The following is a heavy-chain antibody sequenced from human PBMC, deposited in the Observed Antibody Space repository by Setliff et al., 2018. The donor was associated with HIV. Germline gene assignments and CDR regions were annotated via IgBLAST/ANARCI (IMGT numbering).Heavy chain of an antibody. J-gene: IGHJ4*02. CDR2: INHNKSS. Sequence: SETLSLTCAVNGESLSDYYWSWIRQPPGKGLEWIGEINHNKSSDYNPSLKSRVTMSVDTSKNQFSLKVKSVTAADTAVYYCARQKKSSSWSPNDYWGQGTLVTVSS. CDR3: ARQKKSSSWSPNDY. CDR1: GESLSDYY. V-gene: IGHV4-34*01. D-gene: IGHD2-2*01.